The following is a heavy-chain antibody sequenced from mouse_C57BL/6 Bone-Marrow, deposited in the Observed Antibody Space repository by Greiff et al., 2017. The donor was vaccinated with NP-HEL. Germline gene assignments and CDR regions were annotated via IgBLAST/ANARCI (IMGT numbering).Heavy chain of an antibody. D-gene: IGHD2-4*01. V-gene: IGHV10-1*01. CDR1: GFSFNTYA. J-gene: IGHJ3*01. CDR3: VRQIYYDYSWFAY. CDR2: IRSKSNNYAT. Sequence: EAGGGLVQPKGSLKLSCAASGFSFNTYAMNWVRQAPGKGLEWVARIRSKSNNYATYYADSVKDRFTISRDDSESMLYLQMNNLKTEDTAMYYCVRQIYYDYSWFAYWGQGTLVTVSA.